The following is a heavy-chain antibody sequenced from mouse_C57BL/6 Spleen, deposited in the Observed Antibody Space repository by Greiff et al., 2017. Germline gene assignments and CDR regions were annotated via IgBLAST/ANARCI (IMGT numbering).Heavy chain of an antibody. J-gene: IGHJ3*01. V-gene: IGHV1-18*01. CDR3: ARYDYSNYVFAY. CDR2: INPNNGGT. D-gene: IGHD2-5*01. Sequence: VQLKESGPELVKPGASVKIPCKASGYTFTDYNMDWVKQSHGKSLEWIGDINPNNGGTIYNQKFKGKATLTVDKSSSTAYMELRSLTSEDTAVYYCARYDYSNYVFAYWGQGTLVTVSA. CDR1: GYTFTDYN.